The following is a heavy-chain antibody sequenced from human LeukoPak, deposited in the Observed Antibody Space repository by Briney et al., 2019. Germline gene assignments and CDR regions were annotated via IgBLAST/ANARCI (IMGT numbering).Heavy chain of an antibody. Sequence: GASVKVSCKASGYTFSGYYMHWVRQAPGQGLEWVGWIYPNSGDTKYAQKFQGRVTVTRDTSISTAFMEVSRLTSDDTAVYYCARSGSDAFDIWGQGTMVTVSS. CDR3: ARSGSDAFDI. J-gene: IGHJ3*02. D-gene: IGHD1-26*01. V-gene: IGHV1-2*02. CDR2: IYPNSGDT. CDR1: GYTFSGYY.